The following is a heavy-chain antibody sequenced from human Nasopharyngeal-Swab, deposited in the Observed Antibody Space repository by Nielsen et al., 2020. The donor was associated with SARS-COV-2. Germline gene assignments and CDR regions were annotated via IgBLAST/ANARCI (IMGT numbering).Heavy chain of an antibody. V-gene: IGHV3-7*01. Sequence: GVLKISCAASGFTFSSYWMSWVRQAPGKGLEWVANIKQDGSEKYYVDSVKGRFTISRDNAKNSLYLQMNSLRAEDTAVYYCARDYRFGEPYFDYWGQGTLVTVSS. CDR3: ARDYRFGEPYFDY. D-gene: IGHD3-10*01. J-gene: IGHJ4*02. CDR2: IKQDGSEK. CDR1: GFTFSSYW.